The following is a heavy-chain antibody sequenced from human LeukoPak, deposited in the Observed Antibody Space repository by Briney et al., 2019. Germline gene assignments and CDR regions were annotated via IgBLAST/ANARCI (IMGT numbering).Heavy chain of an antibody. J-gene: IGHJ6*02. D-gene: IGHD2-2*02. V-gene: IGHV1-18*01. CDR1: GYTFTSYG. Sequence: ATVKVSCKASGYTFTSYGISWVRQAPGQGLEWMGWISAYNGNTDYAQKLQGRVTMTTDTSTSTACMELRSLRSDDTAVYYCVRYCSSTSCYTDNYYYYGMDVWGQGTTVTVSS. CDR3: VRYCSSTSCYTDNYYYYGMDV. CDR2: ISAYNGNT.